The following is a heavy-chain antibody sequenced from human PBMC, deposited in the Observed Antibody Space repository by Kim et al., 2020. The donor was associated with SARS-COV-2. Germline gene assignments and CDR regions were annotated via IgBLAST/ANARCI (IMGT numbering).Heavy chain of an antibody. CDR3: AKDGVHCSSTSCYAPTDYYYYGMDV. Sequence: GGSLRLSCAASGFTFSSYAMSWVRQAPGKGLEWVSAISGSGGSTYYADSVKGRFTISRDNSKNTLYLQMNSLRAEDTAVYYCAKDGVHCSSTSCYAPTDYYYYGMDVWGQGTTVTVSS. J-gene: IGHJ6*02. CDR1: GFTFSSYA. V-gene: IGHV3-23*01. CDR2: ISGSGGST. D-gene: IGHD2-2*01.